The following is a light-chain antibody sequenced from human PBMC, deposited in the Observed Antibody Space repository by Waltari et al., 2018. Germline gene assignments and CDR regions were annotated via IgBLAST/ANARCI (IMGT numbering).Light chain of an antibody. Sequence: EIVLTQSPGTLSLSPGERATLSCRASQSVSSSYLAWYQQKPGQAPRLLIYGASSRAPGIPDRSSGSGSGTDFTLTISRLEPEDFAVYYCQQYGSSSYTFGQGTKLEIK. CDR3: QQYGSSSYT. CDR2: GAS. V-gene: IGKV3-20*01. J-gene: IGKJ2*01. CDR1: QSVSSSY.